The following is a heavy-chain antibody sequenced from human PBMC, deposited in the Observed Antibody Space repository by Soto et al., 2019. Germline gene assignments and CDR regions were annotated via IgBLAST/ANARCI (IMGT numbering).Heavy chain of an antibody. Sequence: QVQLVQSGAEVKKPGSSVKVSCKASGGTFSSYAINWVRQAPGQGLGWMGGIIPILGTTYYAQRVQGRVTISADRTANTAYLAVCDLTSEDRTVYCCAMGGVAIIACGMDVWGQGTTVSVSS. J-gene: IGHJ6*02. CDR3: AMGGVAIIACGMDV. CDR1: GGTFSSYA. V-gene: IGHV1-69*06. D-gene: IGHD3-3*01. CDR2: IIPILGTT.